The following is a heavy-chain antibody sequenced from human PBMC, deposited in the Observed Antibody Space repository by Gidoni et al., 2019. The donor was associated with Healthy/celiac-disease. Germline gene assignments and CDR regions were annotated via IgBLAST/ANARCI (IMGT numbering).Heavy chain of an antibody. D-gene: IGHD6-13*01. CDR3: ASSYSSSWLYYFDY. V-gene: IGHV1-69*06. CDR1: GGPFSSYA. Sequence: VQLVHAGAEAKNLGPSVKVPAKAPGGPFSSYAISWGRQATGQGLEWMGGIIPIFGTANYAQNFQGRVTITADKSTSTAYMELSSLRSEDTAVYYCASSYSSSWLYYFDYWGQGTLVTVSS. J-gene: IGHJ4*02. CDR2: IIPIFGTA.